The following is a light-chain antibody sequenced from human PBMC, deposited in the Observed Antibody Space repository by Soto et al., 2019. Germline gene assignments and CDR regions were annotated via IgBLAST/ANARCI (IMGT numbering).Light chain of an antibody. Sequence: EIVMTQSPATLSVSPGDRVTLSGRSSQFVRSNSAWYQQKPGQAPRLLIYGASLRANGIPARFSGSGYGTEFTLTISSLQSEDFAVYYCHQYNTWPLTFGGGTKV. CDR2: GAS. CDR3: HQYNTWPLT. J-gene: IGKJ4*01. CDR1: QFVRSN. V-gene: IGKV3-15*01.